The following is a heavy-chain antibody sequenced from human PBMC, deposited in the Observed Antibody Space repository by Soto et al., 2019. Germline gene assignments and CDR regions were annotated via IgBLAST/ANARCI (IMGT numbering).Heavy chain of an antibody. D-gene: IGHD3-10*01. CDR2: ISYDGSNK. CDR1: GFTFSSYG. CDR3: AKDEVLLWFGELFAPDY. J-gene: IGHJ4*02. V-gene: IGHV3-30*18. Sequence: VGSLRLSCAASGFTFSSYGMHWVRQAPGKGLEWVAVISYDGSNKYYADSVKGRFTISRDNSKNTLYLQMNSLRAEDTAVYYCAKDEVLLWFGELFAPDYWGQGTLVTVSS.